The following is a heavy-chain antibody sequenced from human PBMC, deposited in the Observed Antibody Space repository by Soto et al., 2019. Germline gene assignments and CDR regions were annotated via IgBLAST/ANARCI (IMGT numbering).Heavy chain of an antibody. CDR1: GGTFSSYA. D-gene: IGHD3-3*01. CDR3: ARGATIFGVVAYNWFDP. J-gene: IGHJ5*02. V-gene: IGHV1-69*12. CDR2: IIPIFGTA. Sequence: QVQLVQSGAEVKKPGSSVKVSCKASGGTFSSYAISWVRQAPGQGLGWMGGIIPIFGTANYAQKFQGRVTITADESTSTAYMELSSLRSEDTAVYYCARGATIFGVVAYNWFDPWGQGTLVTVSS.